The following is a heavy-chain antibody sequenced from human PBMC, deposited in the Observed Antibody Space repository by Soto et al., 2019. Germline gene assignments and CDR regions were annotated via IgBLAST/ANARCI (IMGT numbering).Heavy chain of an antibody. CDR3: ARSRAGYDFWSGSSHRNWFDP. V-gene: IGHV4-31*03. J-gene: IGHJ5*02. D-gene: IGHD3-3*01. CDR2: IYYSGST. CDR1: GGSISSGGYY. Sequence: LTCTVSGGSISSGGYYWSWIRQHPGKGLEWIGYIYYSGSTYYNPSLKSRVTISVDTSKNQFSLKLSSVTAADTAVYYCARSRAGYDFWSGSSHRNWFDPWGQGTLVTVSS.